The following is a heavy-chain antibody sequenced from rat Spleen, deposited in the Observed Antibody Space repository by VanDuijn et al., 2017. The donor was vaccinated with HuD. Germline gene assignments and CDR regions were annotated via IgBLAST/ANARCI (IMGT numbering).Heavy chain of an antibody. D-gene: IGHD1-10*01. CDR3: ARPDNIYYVMDA. J-gene: IGHJ4*01. CDR1: GFTFSHYY. V-gene: IGHV5-29*01. Sequence: EVQLVESDGGLVQPGRSLKLSCAASGFTFSHYYMAWVRQAPTKGLEWVASINFDGSGTYYRDSVKGRFTISRDNAKSTLYLQLDSLRSEDTAAYYCARPDNIYYVMDAWGQGASVTASS. CDR2: INFDGSGT.